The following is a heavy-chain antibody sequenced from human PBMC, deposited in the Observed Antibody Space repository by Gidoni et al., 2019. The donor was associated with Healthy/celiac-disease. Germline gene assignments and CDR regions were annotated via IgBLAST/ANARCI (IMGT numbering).Heavy chain of an antibody. CDR1: GFTFSSYG. V-gene: IGHV3-30*18. J-gene: IGHJ6*02. CDR3: AKDHDDYGGNTYYYGMDV. D-gene: IGHD4-17*01. Sequence: QVQLVESGGGVVQPGRSLRLSSAASGFTFSSYGMHWVRQAPGKGLEWVAVISYDGSNKYYADSVKGRFTISRDNSKNTLYLQMNSLRAEDTAVYYCAKDHDDYGGNTYYYGMDVWGQGTTVTVSS. CDR2: ISYDGSNK.